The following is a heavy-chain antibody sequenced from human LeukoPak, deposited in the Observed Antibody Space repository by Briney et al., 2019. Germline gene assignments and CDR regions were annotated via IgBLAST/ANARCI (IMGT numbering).Heavy chain of an antibody. Sequence: PGGSLRLSCAASGFTFDDFAMGWVRQAPGKGPEWVSDIKWDGSFIRYADSVKGRFTISRDNVQNSLYLQMNSLRAEDTAVYYCARVNPLAYYYDSSDYWGQGTLVTVSS. D-gene: IGHD3-22*01. CDR1: GFTFDDFA. V-gene: IGHV3-20*04. J-gene: IGHJ4*02. CDR2: IKWDGSFI. CDR3: ARVNPLAYYYDSSDY.